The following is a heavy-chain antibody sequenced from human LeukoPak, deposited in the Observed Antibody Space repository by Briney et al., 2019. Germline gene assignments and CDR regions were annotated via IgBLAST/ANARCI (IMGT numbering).Heavy chain of an antibody. Sequence: GSVKVSCKASGYTFTSYGISWVRQAPGQGLGWMGWISAYNGNTNYAQKLQGRVTMTTDTSTSTAYMELRSLRSDDTAVYYCAGFNWNYYFDYWGQGTLVTVSS. CDR1: GYTFTSYG. CDR3: AGFNWNYYFDY. CDR2: ISAYNGNT. J-gene: IGHJ4*02. V-gene: IGHV1-18*01. D-gene: IGHD1-7*01.